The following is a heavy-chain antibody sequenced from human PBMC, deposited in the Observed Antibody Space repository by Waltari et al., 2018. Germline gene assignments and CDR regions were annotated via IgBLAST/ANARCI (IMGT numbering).Heavy chain of an antibody. CDR1: EYTFINHG. Sequence: QVQLLQSGAEVKKPGASVTLSCKASEYTFINHGIHWVRQAPGQRLEWMGWISTGNGHARYSQKFQDRVTITRDTSATTVYMEVTTLKSEDTAVFYCARGGSRAGFDYWGQGTLVTVSS. V-gene: IGHV1-3*04. CDR3: ARGGSRAGFDY. J-gene: IGHJ4*02. CDR2: ISTGNGHA. D-gene: IGHD3-10*01.